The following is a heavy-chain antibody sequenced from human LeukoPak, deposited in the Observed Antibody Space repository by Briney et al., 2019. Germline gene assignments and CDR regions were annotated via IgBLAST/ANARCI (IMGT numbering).Heavy chain of an antibody. V-gene: IGHV3-23*01. Sequence: GGSLRPSCSASGFSFSSYAMSWVRQAPGKGLEWVSAISGGGHNTYYADSVKGRFTISRDNSKNTLYLQMNSLRAEDTAIYYCAKKRGPQQLADFHFGGQGTLVTVSS. CDR2: ISGGGHNT. CDR1: GFSFSSYA. J-gene: IGHJ4*02. CDR3: AKKRGPQQLADFHF. D-gene: IGHD6-13*01.